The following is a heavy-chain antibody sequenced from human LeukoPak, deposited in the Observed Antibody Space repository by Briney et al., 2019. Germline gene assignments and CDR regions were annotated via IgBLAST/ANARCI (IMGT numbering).Heavy chain of an antibody. CDR2: IIPIFGTA. CDR1: GGTFSSYA. V-gene: IGHV1-69*13. CDR3: AGVGATVAWAFDI. D-gene: IGHD1-26*01. J-gene: IGHJ3*02. Sequence: SVKVSCKASGGTFSSYAISWVRQAPGQGLEWMGGIIPIFGTANYAQKFQGRVTITADESTSTAYMELSSLRSEDTAVYYCAGVGATVAWAFDIWGQGTMVTVSS.